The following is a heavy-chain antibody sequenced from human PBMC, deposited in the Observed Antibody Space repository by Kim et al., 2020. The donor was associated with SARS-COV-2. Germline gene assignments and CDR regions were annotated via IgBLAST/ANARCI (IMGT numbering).Heavy chain of an antibody. J-gene: IGHJ3*02. D-gene: IGHD3-10*02. Sequence: SVKVSCKASGGTFSSYAISWVRQAPGQGLEWMGGIIPIFGTANYAQKFQGRVTITADESTSTAYMELSSLRSEDTAVYYCARAINPVRAEGAFDIWGQGTMVTVSS. CDR2: IIPIFGTA. V-gene: IGHV1-69*13. CDR3: ARAINPVRAEGAFDI. CDR1: GGTFSSYA.